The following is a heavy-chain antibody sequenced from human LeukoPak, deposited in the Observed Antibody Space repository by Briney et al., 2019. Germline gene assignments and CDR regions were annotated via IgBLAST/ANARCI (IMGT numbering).Heavy chain of an antibody. CDR3: ARGLVSKGSGDDWENYFDY. Sequence: SETLSLTCTVSGASISNHYWSWIRQSAGKGLEWIGRISDSGKTTYNPSLQSRVTLSVDTSKNQFSLKMMSVAAADTAVYYCARGLVSKGSGDDWENYFDYGGQGTLVTVSS. J-gene: IGHJ4*02. CDR2: ISDSGKT. V-gene: IGHV4-4*07. CDR1: GASISNHY. D-gene: IGHD5-12*01.